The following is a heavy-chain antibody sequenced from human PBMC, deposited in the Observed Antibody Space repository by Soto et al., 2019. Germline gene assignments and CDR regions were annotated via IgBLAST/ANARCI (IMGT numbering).Heavy chain of an antibody. CDR3: AKVLGLPGVEISYSFQH. D-gene: IGHD2-21*01. CDR2: ISGSGGST. Sequence: GGSLRLSCAASGFTFSSYAMSWVRQAPGKGLEWVSAISGSGGSTYYADSVKGRFTISRDNSKNTLYLQMNSLRAEDTAVYYCAKVLGLPGVEISYSFQHWGQGTLVTVSS. CDR1: GFTFSSYA. V-gene: IGHV3-23*01. J-gene: IGHJ1*01.